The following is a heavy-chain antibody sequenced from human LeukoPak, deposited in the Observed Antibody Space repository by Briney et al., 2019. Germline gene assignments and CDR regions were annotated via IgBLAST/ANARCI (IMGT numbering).Heavy chain of an antibody. Sequence: GGSLRLSCAASGFSFSYYNMKWVRQAPGKGLEWVSTISGGGGSTYYADSVKGRFTISRDNSKNTLYLQVNSLRAEDTAVYYCAKGGKWDVTPFDYWGQGTLVTVSS. D-gene: IGHD1-26*01. CDR1: GFSFSYYN. J-gene: IGHJ4*02. CDR3: AKGGKWDVTPFDY. V-gene: IGHV3-23*01. CDR2: ISGGGGST.